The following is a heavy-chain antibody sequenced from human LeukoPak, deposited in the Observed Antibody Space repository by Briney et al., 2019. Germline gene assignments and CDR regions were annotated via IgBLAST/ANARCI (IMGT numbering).Heavy chain of an antibody. CDR2: ISSSSSYI. J-gene: IGHJ6*03. D-gene: IGHD3-3*01. V-gene: IGHV3-21*01. Sequence: GGSLRLSCAASGFTFSSYSMNWVRQAPGKGLEWVSSISSSSSYIYYADSVKGRFTISRDNAKNSLYLQMNSLRAEDTAVYYCARDPVRFFNEVYYYYMDVWGKGTTVTVSS. CDR3: ARDPVRFFNEVYYYYMDV. CDR1: GFTFSSYS.